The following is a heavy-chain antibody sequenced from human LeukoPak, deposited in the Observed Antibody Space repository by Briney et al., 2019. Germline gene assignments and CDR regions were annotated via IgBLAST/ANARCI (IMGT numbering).Heavy chain of an antibody. CDR2: ISGSGGST. CDR3: AKKVAYDSSGYLDY. V-gene: IGHV3-23*01. CDR1: GFTFSSYA. J-gene: IGHJ4*02. D-gene: IGHD3-22*01. Sequence: QTGGSLRLSCAASGFTFSSYAMSWVRQAPGKGLEWASAISGSGGSTYYADSVKGRFTISRDNSKNTLYLQMNSLRAEDTAVYYCAKKVAYDSSGYLDYWGQGTLVTVSS.